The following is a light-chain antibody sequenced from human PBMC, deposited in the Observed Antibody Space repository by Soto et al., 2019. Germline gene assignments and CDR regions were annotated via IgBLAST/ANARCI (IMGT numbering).Light chain of an antibody. CDR3: QQYGNSRGT. Sequence: VLTQSPGTLSLSPGDRATLSCRDSQSVSTSYLAWYQQKTGQAPRLLIYGASSRATGIPDRLSGSGSGTDLTLTISGLEPEDFAVYYCQQYGNSRGTFGQGTKVDIK. CDR2: GAS. J-gene: IGKJ1*01. CDR1: QSVSTSY. V-gene: IGKV3-20*01.